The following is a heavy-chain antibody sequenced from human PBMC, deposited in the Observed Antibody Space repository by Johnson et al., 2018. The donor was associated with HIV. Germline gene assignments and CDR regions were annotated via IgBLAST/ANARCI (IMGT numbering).Heavy chain of an antibody. CDR3: ARVRRGSNLGAFDI. CDR2: IRYDGSNK. J-gene: IGHJ3*02. Sequence: QVQLVESGGGLVKPGGSLRLSCTASGFIFSDYYMNWIRQAPGKGLEWVAFIRYDGSNKYYADSVQGRFTISRDNSKNTLYLQMNSLRAEEPALYYCARVRRGSNLGAFDIWGQGTMVTVSS. D-gene: IGHD2-15*01. CDR1: GFIFSDYY. V-gene: IGHV3-30*02.